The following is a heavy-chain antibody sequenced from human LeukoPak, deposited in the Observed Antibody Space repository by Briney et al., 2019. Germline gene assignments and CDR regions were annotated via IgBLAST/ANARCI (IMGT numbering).Heavy chain of an antibody. CDR3: AREWELHAFDI. CDR1: GGTFSSYA. CDR2: IIPIFGTA. V-gene: IGHV1-69*05. J-gene: IGHJ3*02. Sequence: SVKVSCKASGGTFSSYAISWVRQAPGRGLEWMGRIIPIFGTANYAQKFQGRVTITTDESTSTAYMELSSLRSDDTAVYYCAREWELHAFDIWGQGTMVTVSS. D-gene: IGHD1-26*01.